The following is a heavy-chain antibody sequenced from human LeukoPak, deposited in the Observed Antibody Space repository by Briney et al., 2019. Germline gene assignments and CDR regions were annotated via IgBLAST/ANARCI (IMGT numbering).Heavy chain of an antibody. V-gene: IGHV3-7*03. Sequence: GGSLRLSCAASGFTFSSYWMSWVRQAPGKGLEWVANIKQDGSEKYYVDSVKGRFTISRDNAKNSLYLQMNSLRAEDTAVYYCARDPHKWFGGTTNWFDPWGQGTLVTVSS. CDR1: GFTFSSYW. J-gene: IGHJ5*02. D-gene: IGHD3-10*01. CDR3: ARDPHKWFGGTTNWFDP. CDR2: IKQDGSEK.